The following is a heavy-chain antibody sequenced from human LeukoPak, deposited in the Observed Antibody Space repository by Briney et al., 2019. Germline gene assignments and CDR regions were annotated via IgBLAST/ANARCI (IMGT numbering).Heavy chain of an antibody. V-gene: IGHV4-59*01. Sequence: SETLSLTCTVSGGSISSYYWSWIRQPPGKVLECIGYIYYSGITNYNPSLKSRVTISVDTSKNQFSLKLSSVTTADTAVYYCARAGRWEGRPHAFDIWGQGTMVTVSS. CDR2: IYYSGIT. CDR3: ARAGRWEGRPHAFDI. D-gene: IGHD1-26*01. CDR1: GGSISSYY. J-gene: IGHJ3*02.